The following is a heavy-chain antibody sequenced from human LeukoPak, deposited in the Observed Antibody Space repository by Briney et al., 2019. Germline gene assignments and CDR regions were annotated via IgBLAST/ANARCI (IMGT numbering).Heavy chain of an antibody. J-gene: IGHJ6*02. CDR2: IYYSGST. CDR3: ARAVNPYYGMDV. V-gene: IGHV4-59*01. Sequence: PSETLSLTCTVSGGSISSYYWSWIRQPPGKGLEWIGYIYYSGSTNYNPSLESRVTISVDTSKNQFSLKLSSVTAADTAVYYCARAVNPYYGMDVWGQGTTVTVSS. D-gene: IGHD4-11*01. CDR1: GGSISSYY.